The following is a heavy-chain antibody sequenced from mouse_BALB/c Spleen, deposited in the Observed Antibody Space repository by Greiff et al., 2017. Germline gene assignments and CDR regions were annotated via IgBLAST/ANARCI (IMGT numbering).Heavy chain of an antibody. V-gene: IGHV5-9-4*01. Sequence: EVQGVESGGGLVKPGGSLKLSCAASGFTFSSYAMSWVRQSPEKRLEWVAEISSGGSYTYYPDTVTGRFTISRDNAKNTLYLEMSSLRSEDTAMYYCARESERDDEDYYAMDYWGQGTSVTVSS. J-gene: IGHJ4*01. CDR1: GFTFSSYA. CDR2: ISSGGSYT. D-gene: IGHD2-14*01. CDR3: ARESERDDEDYYAMDY.